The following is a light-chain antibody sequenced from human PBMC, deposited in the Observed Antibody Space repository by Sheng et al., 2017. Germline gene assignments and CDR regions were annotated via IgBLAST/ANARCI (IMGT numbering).Light chain of an antibody. CDR2: TNS. V-gene: IGLV1-40*01. CDR1: SSNIGASYD. Sequence: QPVLTQPPSVSGAPGQRVTISCTGSSSNIGASYDVNWYQQFPGMAPKLLIYTNSIRPSGVPDRFSGSKSGTSASLAITGLQAEDEADYYCHSYDSSLSAVVFGGGTKLTVL. J-gene: IGLJ2*01. CDR3: HSYDSSLSAVV.